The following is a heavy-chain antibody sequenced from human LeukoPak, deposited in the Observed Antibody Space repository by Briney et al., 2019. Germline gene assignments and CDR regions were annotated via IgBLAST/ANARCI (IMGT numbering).Heavy chain of an antibody. D-gene: IGHD1-26*01. V-gene: IGHV4-38-2*02. CDR1: GYSISSGYY. CDR3: ARVSRYSGSYYGY. J-gene: IGHJ4*02. CDR2: IYHSGST. Sequence: PSETLSLTCTVSGYSISSGYYWGWIRQPPGKGLEWIGSIYHSGSTNYNPSLKSRVTISVDTSKNQFSLKLSSVTAADTAVYYCARVSRYSGSYYGYWGQGTLVTVSS.